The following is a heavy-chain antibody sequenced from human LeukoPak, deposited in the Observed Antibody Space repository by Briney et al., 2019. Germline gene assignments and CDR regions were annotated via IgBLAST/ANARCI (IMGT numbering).Heavy chain of an antibody. CDR3: AGGPKKQLIWGRASNGFDP. CDR2: ISSSSSYI. CDR1: GFTFSSYS. D-gene: IGHD6-13*01. J-gene: IGHJ5*02. V-gene: IGHV3-21*01. Sequence: GGSLRLSCAASGFTFSSYSMNWVRQAPGKGLEWVSSISSSSSYIYYADSVKGRFTISRDNSKNTLYLNSLRGEDTAVYYCAGGPKKQLIWGRASNGFDPWGQGTLVTVSS.